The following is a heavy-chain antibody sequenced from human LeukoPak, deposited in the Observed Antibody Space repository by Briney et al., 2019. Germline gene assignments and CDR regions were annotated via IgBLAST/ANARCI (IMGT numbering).Heavy chain of an antibody. CDR1: GYTLTSYY. V-gene: IGHV1-46*01. Sequence: ASVKLSCKASGYTLTSYYVHWVRQAPGQGLEWMGIINPSGGGTIYAQKFQDRVTMTRDTSTSTVYMELSSLRSEDTAVYYCARDLSGTDLDYWGQGTLVTVSS. CDR2: INPSGGGT. J-gene: IGHJ4*02. CDR3: ARDLSGTDLDY. D-gene: IGHD2/OR15-2a*01.